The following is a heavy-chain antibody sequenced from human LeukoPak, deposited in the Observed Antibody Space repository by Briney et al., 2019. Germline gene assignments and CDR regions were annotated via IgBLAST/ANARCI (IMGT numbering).Heavy chain of an antibody. CDR3: ARSKYHLLY. D-gene: IGHD2-2*01. CDR1: GGSISSYY. Sequence: SGPTLVKPSETLSLTCTVSGGSISSYYWTWIRQPPGKGLEWIGYVYYSGSTNYNPSLKSRVTISVDTSKNQFSLKLSSVTAADTAVYYCARSKYHLLYWGQGTLVTVSS. V-gene: IGHV4-59*01. J-gene: IGHJ4*02. CDR2: VYYSGST.